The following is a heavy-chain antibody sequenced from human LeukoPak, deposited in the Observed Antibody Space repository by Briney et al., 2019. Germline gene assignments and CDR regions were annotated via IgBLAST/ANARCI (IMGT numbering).Heavy chain of an antibody. Sequence: GESLKISCKGSGYSFTSYWIGWVRQMPGKGLEWMGIIYPGDSDTRYSPSFQGQVTISADKSISTAYLQWSRLKASGNPNEYWGLEGVPAAITWGQGTLVTVSS. CDR3: GLEGVPAAIT. CDR1: GYSFTSYW. D-gene: IGHD2-2*02. CDR2: IYPGDSDT. V-gene: IGHV5-51*01. J-gene: IGHJ4*02.